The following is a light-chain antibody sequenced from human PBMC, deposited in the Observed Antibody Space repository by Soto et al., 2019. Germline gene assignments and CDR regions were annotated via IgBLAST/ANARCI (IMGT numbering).Light chain of an antibody. CDR1: QSISTW. CDR3: QQYNSYPST. Sequence: DIQMTQSPSTVSASVGDGVTITCRASQSISTWLAWYQQKPGKAPKLLIYDASTLESGVPSGFSGSGSGTEFTLTISSLQPDDFATYYCQQYNSYPSTLGQETKLEIK. CDR2: DAS. V-gene: IGKV1-5*01. J-gene: IGKJ2*01.